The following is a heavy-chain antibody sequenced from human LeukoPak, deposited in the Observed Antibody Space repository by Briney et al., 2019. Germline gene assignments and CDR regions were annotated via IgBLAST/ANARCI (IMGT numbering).Heavy chain of an antibody. J-gene: IGHJ4*02. CDR2: INPSDGSS. Sequence: GASVKVSSTASVDTLTNYYIHWVRQAPGQGVEWMGIINPSDGIINPSDGSSTYAQKFQDRVTMTRDTSTSTVFMELRSLRSEDTAVYYCARTFINGGSYYYDYWGQGTLVTVSS. CDR1: VDTLTNYY. V-gene: IGHV1-46*01. CDR3: ARTFINGGSYYYDY. D-gene: IGHD1-26*01.